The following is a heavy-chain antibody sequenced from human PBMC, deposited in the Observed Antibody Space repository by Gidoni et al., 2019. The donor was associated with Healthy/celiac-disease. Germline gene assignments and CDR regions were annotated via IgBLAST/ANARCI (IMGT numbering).Heavy chain of an antibody. Sequence: QVQLVESGGGVVQPGRSLRLSCAASGFTFSSYAMHWVRQAPGKGLEWVAVISYDGSNKYYADSVKGRFTISRDNSKNTLYLQMNSLRAEDTAVYYCARDPRLHRMTTVTTGFDYWGQGTLVTVSS. J-gene: IGHJ4*01. CDR2: ISYDGSNK. CDR3: ARDPRLHRMTTVTTGFDY. D-gene: IGHD4-17*01. CDR1: GFTFSSYA. V-gene: IGHV3-30-3*01.